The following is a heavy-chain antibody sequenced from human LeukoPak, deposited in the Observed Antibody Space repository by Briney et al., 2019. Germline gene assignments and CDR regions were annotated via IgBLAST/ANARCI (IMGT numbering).Heavy chain of an antibody. CDR3: VRGDYGDYTLFDY. CDR1: GFTVSSNY. J-gene: IGHJ4*02. D-gene: IGHD4-17*01. Sequence: GGSLRLSCAASGFTVSSNYMSWVRQAPGKGLEWVSVIYSGGSTYYADSVKARFTISRDNSKNTLYLQMNSLRAEDTAVYYCVRGDYGDYTLFDYWGQGTLVTVSS. CDR2: IYSGGST. V-gene: IGHV3-53*01.